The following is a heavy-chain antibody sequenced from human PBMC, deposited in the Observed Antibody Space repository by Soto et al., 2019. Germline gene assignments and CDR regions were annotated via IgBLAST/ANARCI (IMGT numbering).Heavy chain of an antibody. CDR2: ISSSSSYI. V-gene: IGHV3-21*01. Sequence: GGSLRLSCAASGFTFSSYSMNWVRQAPGKGLEWVSSISSSSSYIYYADSVKGRFTISRDNAKNSLYLQMNSLRAEDTAVYYCARDRVCTSCRLYYYYGMDVWGQGTTVTVSS. CDR3: ARDRVCTSCRLYYYYGMDV. CDR1: GFTFSSYS. J-gene: IGHJ6*02. D-gene: IGHD2-2*01.